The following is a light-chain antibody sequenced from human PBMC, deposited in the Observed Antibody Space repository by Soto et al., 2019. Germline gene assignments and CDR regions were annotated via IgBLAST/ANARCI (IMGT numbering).Light chain of an antibody. CDR3: QQYSSSPSIT. Sequence: LLAQSPFTLCAYPGEVATLSCTEIQSVSSGYLAWYQQKPGQAPRLLIYGASTRATGIPDRFSGSGSGTDFTLTISRLEPEDFAVYYCQQYSSSPSITFGQGTRLENK. CDR2: GAS. V-gene: IGKV3-20*01. J-gene: IGKJ5*01. CDR1: QSVSSGY.